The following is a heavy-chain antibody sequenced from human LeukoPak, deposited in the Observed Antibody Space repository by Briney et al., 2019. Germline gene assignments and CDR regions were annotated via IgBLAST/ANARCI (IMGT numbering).Heavy chain of an antibody. Sequence: ASVKVSCKASGYTFTSYAMNWVRQAPGQGLEWMGWINTNTGNPTYAQGFTGRFVFSLDTSVSTAYLQISSLKAEDTAVYYCARDTTEHSSSWYGFGSYYYYYMDVWGKGTTVTISS. CDR3: ARDTTEHSSSWYGFGSYYYYYMDV. D-gene: IGHD6-13*01. CDR1: GYTFTSYA. CDR2: INTNTGNP. V-gene: IGHV7-4-1*02. J-gene: IGHJ6*03.